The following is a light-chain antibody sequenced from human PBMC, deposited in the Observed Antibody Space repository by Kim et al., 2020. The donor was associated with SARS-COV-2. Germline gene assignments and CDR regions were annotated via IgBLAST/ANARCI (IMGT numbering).Light chain of an antibody. CDR1: RSRSAGY. CDR2: SAS. Sequence: SPGERATHSCRARRSRSAGYWTWYQQKPGQAPRLLMYSASTRATGIPERLSGSESGTDFILTINRLEPEDSAIYYCYHLSSSPYYTFGQGTKLEI. V-gene: IGKV3-20*01. J-gene: IGKJ2*01. CDR3: YHLSSSPYYT.